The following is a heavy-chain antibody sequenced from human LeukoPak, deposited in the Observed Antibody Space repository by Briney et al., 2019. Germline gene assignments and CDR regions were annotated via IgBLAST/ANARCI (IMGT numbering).Heavy chain of an antibody. CDR1: GGTFSSYA. CDR3: ARRGGILTGYSPGNY. J-gene: IGHJ4*02. V-gene: IGHV1-8*02. CDR2: MNPNSGNT. Sequence: ASVKVSCKASGGTFSSYAISWVRQAPGQGLEWMGRMNPNSGNTGYAQKFQGRVTMTRNTSISTAYMELSSLRSEDTAVYYCARRGGILTGYSPGNYWGQGTLVTVSS. D-gene: IGHD3-9*01.